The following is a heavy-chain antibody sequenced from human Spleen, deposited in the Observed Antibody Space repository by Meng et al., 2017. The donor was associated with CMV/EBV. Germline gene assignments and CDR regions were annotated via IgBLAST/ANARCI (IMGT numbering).Heavy chain of an antibody. CDR2: IIPIFGTA. V-gene: IGHV1-69*05. CDR1: TFSSYA. Sequence: TFSSYASSWVRQAAGQGIEWMGGIIPIFGTANYAQKFQGRVTITTDESTSTAYMELSSLRSEDTAVYYCARSEDYYDSSGYYGSFGYWGQGILVTVSS. D-gene: IGHD3-22*01. CDR3: ARSEDYYDSSGYYGSFGY. J-gene: IGHJ4*02.